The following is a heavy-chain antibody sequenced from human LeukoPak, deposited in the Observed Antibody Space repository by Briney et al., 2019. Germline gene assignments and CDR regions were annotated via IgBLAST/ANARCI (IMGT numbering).Heavy chain of an antibody. V-gene: IGHV1-8*03. D-gene: IGHD5-18*01. Sequence: GASVEVSCKASGYTFTSYDINWVRQATGQGLEWMGWMNPNSGNTGYAQKFQGRVTITRNTSISTAYMELSSLRSEDTAVYYCARAAAMATKYYFDYWGQGTLVTVSS. CDR1: GYTFTSYD. CDR2: MNPNSGNT. J-gene: IGHJ4*02. CDR3: ARAAAMATKYYFDY.